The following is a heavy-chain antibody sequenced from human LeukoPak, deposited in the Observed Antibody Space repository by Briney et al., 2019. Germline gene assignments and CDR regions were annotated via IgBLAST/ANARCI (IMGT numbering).Heavy chain of an antibody. CDR3: ARARVESITMIVPRQYYFDY. D-gene: IGHD3-22*01. CDR2: IKGDGSEK. Sequence: GGSLRLSCAASGFTFSTYWMTWVRQAPGKGLEWVGNIKGDGSEKYYVDSVKGRFTISRDNAKNSLYLQMNSLRAEDTAVYYCARARVESITMIVPRQYYFDYWGQGTLVTVSS. J-gene: IGHJ4*02. V-gene: IGHV3-7*01. CDR1: GFTFSTYW.